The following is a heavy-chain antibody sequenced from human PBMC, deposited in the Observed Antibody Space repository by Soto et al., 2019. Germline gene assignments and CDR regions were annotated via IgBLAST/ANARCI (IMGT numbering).Heavy chain of an antibody. Sequence: ASVKVSCKASGYTFTGYYIHWVRQAPGQGLEWMGWINPNSGGTNYAQKFQGWVTMTRDTSISTAYMELSRLRSDDTAVYYCARDKSEAAAAQEYFQHWGQGTLVTVSS. D-gene: IGHD6-13*01. J-gene: IGHJ1*01. CDR2: INPNSGGT. CDR1: GYTFTGYY. CDR3: ARDKSEAAAAQEYFQH. V-gene: IGHV1-2*04.